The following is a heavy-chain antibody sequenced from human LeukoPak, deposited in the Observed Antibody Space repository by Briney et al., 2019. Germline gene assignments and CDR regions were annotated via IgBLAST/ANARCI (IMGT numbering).Heavy chain of an antibody. CDR3: ARGSYYGSGSYIF. D-gene: IGHD3-10*01. CDR1: GFTFSNYG. V-gene: IGHV3-74*01. J-gene: IGHJ1*01. Sequence: PGGSLRLSCAASGFTFSNYGMHWVRQDPGKGLVWVSHINYDGSSTSYADSVKGRFTISRDNAKNTLYLQMNSLRAEDTAVYYCARGSYYGSGSYIFWGQGTLVTVSS. CDR2: INYDGSST.